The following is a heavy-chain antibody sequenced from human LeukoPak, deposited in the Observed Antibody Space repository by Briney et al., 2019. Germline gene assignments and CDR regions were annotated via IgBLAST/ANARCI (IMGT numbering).Heavy chain of an antibody. CDR1: GYTFTGYY. CDR2: INPNSGGT. V-gene: IGHV1-2*06. J-gene: IGHJ4*02. CDR3: ARDSYDSYFDY. Sequence: ASVKVSCKASGYTFTGYYMHWVQQAPGQGLEWMGRINPNSGGTNYAQKFQGRVTMTRDTSISTAYMELSRLRSDDTAVYYCARDSYDSYFDYWGQGTLVTVSS. D-gene: IGHD3-22*01.